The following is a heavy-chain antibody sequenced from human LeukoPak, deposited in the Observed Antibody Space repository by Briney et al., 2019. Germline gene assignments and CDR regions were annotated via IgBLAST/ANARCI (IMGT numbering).Heavy chain of an antibody. V-gene: IGHV3-23*01. CDR1: GFTFSSYA. D-gene: IGHD6-19*01. CDR2: ISGSGGST. J-gene: IGHJ4*02. CDR3: AKEQQWLDGAGFDY. Sequence: GGSLRLSCAASGFTFSSYAISWVRPAPGKGLEWVSAISGSGGSTYYADSVKGRFTISRDNSKNTLYLQMNSLRAEDTAVYYCAKEQQWLDGAGFDYWGQGTLVTVSS.